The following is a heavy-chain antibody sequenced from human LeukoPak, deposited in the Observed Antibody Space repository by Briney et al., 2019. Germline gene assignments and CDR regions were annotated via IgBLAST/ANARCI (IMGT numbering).Heavy chain of an antibody. Sequence: SGGSLRLSCAASGFTFSDYYMSWIRQAPGKGLEWVSYISSSGSTIYYADSVKGRFTISRDNAKNSLYLQMNSLRAEDTAVYYCARDARPYSSSWYQSLNYHYYGMDVWGQGTTVTVSS. CDR1: GFTFSDYY. CDR2: ISSSGSTI. J-gene: IGHJ6*02. D-gene: IGHD6-13*01. V-gene: IGHV3-11*01. CDR3: ARDARPYSSSWYQSLNYHYYGMDV.